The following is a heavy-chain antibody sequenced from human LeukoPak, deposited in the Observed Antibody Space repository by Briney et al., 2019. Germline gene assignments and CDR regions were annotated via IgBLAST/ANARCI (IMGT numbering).Heavy chain of an antibody. CDR2: MNPNSGNT. Sequence: ASVKVSCKASGYTFTSYDINWVRQATGQGLEWMGWMNPNSGNTGYAQKFQGRVAITRNTSISTAYMELSSLRSEDTAVYYCARSVAAAGTGLDYWGQGTLVTVSS. CDR3: ARSVAAAGTGLDY. V-gene: IGHV1-8*03. D-gene: IGHD6-13*01. J-gene: IGHJ4*02. CDR1: GYTFTSYD.